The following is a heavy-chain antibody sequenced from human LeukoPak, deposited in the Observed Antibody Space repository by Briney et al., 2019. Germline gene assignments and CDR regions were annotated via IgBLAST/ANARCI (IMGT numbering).Heavy chain of an antibody. Sequence: SETLSLTCTVSGGSISSGGYYWSWIRQHPGKGLEWIGYIYYSGSTYYNPSLKSRVTISVDTSKNQFSLKLSSVTAADTAVYYCARGVTMVRGVSKHLPDYWGQGTLVTVSS. D-gene: IGHD3-10*01. V-gene: IGHV4-31*03. CDR2: IYYSGST. CDR3: ARGVTMVRGVSKHLPDY. CDR1: GGSISSGGYY. J-gene: IGHJ4*02.